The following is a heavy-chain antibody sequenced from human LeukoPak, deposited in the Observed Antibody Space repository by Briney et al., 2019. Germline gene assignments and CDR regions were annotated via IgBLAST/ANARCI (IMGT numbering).Heavy chain of an antibody. CDR3: ARPFRTYCGGDCYRTFDY. CDR2: ISSYGDYI. J-gene: IGHJ4*02. D-gene: IGHD2-21*02. Sequence: PGGSLRLSCAASGFTFSTSYMSWVRQAPGKGLEWVSSISSYGDYIFYADSVKGRFTMSRDNADNSLHLQMNSLRAEDTAVYYCARPFRTYCGGDCYRTFDYWGQGTLVTVSS. CDR1: GFTFSTSY. V-gene: IGHV3-21*01.